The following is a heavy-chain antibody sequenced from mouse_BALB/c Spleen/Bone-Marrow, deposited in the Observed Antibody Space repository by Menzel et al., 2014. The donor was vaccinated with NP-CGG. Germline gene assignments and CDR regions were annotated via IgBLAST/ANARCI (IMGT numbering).Heavy chain of an antibody. CDR1: GFNIKEFY. J-gene: IGHJ3*01. V-gene: IGHV14-1*02. CDR2: IDPENGNT. Sequence: EVKLEESGAELVRPGALVKLSCITSGFNIKEFYMHWVKQRPEQGLEWIGWIDPENGNTIYDPNFQGKASISADTSSNTAYLQLSNLTSEDTAVYSCVRGNFQFAYWGQGTLVTVSA. CDR3: VRGNFQFAY.